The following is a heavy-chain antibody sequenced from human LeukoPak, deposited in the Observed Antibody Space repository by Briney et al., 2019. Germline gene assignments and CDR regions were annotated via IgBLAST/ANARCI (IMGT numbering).Heavy chain of an antibody. V-gene: IGHV6-1*01. CDR3: ARGGLVRGGRGYWFDP. CDR1: GDSVSSDTAG. J-gene: IGHJ5*02. Sequence: SQTLSLTCAISGDSVSSDTAGWSWIRQSPARGLEWLGRTYYRSKWYYDYALSLNGRMTITPDTSKHQLSLQLNSVPPEDTAVYYCARGGLVRGGRGYWFDPWGQGTLVTVSS. CDR2: TYYRSKWYY. D-gene: IGHD3-10*01.